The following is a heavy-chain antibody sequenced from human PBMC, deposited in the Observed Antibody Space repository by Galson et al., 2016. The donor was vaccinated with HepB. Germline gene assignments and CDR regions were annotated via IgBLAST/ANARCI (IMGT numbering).Heavy chain of an antibody. J-gene: IGHJ6*02. Sequence: SVKVSCKASGDTFSNYAFSWVRQAPGQGLEWMGGIIPIFGTTNDAHKFQGRVTITADKSTNTAYMGLSSLRSEDTDVYYCARAGTPWNYGSGTFPPYGLDVWGQGTTVTVSS. CDR1: GDTFSNYA. CDR2: IIPIFGTT. V-gene: IGHV1-69*06. CDR3: ARAGTPWNYGSGTFPPYGLDV. D-gene: IGHD3-10*01.